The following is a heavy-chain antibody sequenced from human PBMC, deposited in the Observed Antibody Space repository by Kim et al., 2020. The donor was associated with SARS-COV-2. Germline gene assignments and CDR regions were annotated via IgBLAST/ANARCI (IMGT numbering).Heavy chain of an antibody. Sequence: KSRVTISVDRSKNQFSLKLSSVTAADTAVYYCARGLGYCSSTSCYGWFDPWGQGTLVTVSS. V-gene: IGHV4-30-2*01. J-gene: IGHJ5*02. D-gene: IGHD2-2*01. CDR3: ARGLGYCSSTSCYGWFDP.